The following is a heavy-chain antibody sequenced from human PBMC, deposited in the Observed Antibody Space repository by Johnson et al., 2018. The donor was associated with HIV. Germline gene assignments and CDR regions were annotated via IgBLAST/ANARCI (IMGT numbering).Heavy chain of an antibody. Sequence: VQLVEPGGSVVRRGGSLRLSCAAPGFTFDDYGMRWGRQAPGKGLEWVSGINWNGGSTGYADSVKVRFTISRHKVKQSLYLQMNDLRAEDTALYYCARDWDYYDASGYYYANMVDAFDVWGQGTVVTVSS. D-gene: IGHD3-22*01. CDR2: INWNGGST. V-gene: IGHV3-20*04. CDR3: ARDWDYYDASGYYYANMVDAFDV. J-gene: IGHJ3*01. CDR1: GFTFDDYG.